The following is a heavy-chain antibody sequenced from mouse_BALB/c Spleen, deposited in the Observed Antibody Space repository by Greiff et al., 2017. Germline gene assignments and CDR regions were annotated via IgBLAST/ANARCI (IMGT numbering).Heavy chain of an antibody. CDR3: ARGGYYGSSYRYFDY. Sequence: EVKLMESGPELVKPGASVKVSCKASGYSFTDYNMYWVKQSHGKSLEWIGYIDPYNGGTSYNQKFKGKATLTVDKSSSTAFMHLNSLTSEDSAVYYCARGGYYGSSYRYFDYWGQGTTLTVSS. CDR2: IDPYNGGT. CDR1: GYSFTDYN. J-gene: IGHJ2*01. D-gene: IGHD1-1*01. V-gene: IGHV1S135*01.